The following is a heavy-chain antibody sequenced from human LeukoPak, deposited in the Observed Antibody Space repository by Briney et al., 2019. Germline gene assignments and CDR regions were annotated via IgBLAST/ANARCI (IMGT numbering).Heavy chain of an antibody. Sequence: GGSLRLSCAASGFTFSSYAMHWVRQAPGKGLEWVAVISYDGSNKYYADSVKGRFTVSRDNSKNTLDLQMNSLRAEDTAVYYCARAPSSYYDTWFVPWGQGTLVTVSS. CDR2: ISYDGSNK. CDR3: ARAPSSYYDTWFVP. D-gene: IGHD3-22*01. V-gene: IGHV3-30-3*01. CDR1: GFTFSSYA. J-gene: IGHJ5*02.